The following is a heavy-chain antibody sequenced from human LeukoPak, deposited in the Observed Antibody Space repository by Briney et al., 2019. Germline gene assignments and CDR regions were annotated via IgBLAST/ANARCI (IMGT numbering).Heavy chain of an antibody. CDR1: GFTFSSYS. Sequence: PGGSLRLSCAASGFTFSSYSMNWVRQAPGKGLEWVSYISSSSSTIYYADSVKGRFTISRDNAKNSLYLQMNSLRAEDTAVYYCNVLLWLGERSLGEDAFDIWGQGTMVTVSS. J-gene: IGHJ3*02. V-gene: IGHV3-48*04. CDR3: NVLLWLGERSLGEDAFDI. D-gene: IGHD3-10*01. CDR2: ISSSSSTI.